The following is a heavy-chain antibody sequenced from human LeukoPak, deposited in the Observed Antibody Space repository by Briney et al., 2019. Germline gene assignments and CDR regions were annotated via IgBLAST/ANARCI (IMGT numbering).Heavy chain of an antibody. D-gene: IGHD4-17*01. CDR3: ARPAGDSSYYFDY. Sequence: SETLSLTCTVSGGSISSYYWSWIRQPPGKGLEWIGSIYYSGSTYYNPSLKSRVTISVDTSKNQFSLKLSSVTAADTAVYYRARPAGDSSYYFDYWGQGTLVTVSS. V-gene: IGHV4-59*05. CDR1: GGSISSYY. CDR2: IYYSGST. J-gene: IGHJ4*02.